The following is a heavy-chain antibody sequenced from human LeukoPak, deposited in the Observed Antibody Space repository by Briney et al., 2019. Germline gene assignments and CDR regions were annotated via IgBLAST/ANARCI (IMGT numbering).Heavy chain of an antibody. D-gene: IGHD3-3*01. CDR1: GFTFSSYS. Sequence: PGGSLRLSCAASGFTFSSYSMNWVRQAPGKGLEWVSYISSSSSTIYYADSVKGRFTISRDNAKNSLYLQMNSLRAEDTAVYYCARDIFPFLSDYYYYYMDVWGKGTTVTVSS. V-gene: IGHV3-48*01. CDR2: ISSSSSTI. J-gene: IGHJ6*03. CDR3: ARDIFPFLSDYYYYYMDV.